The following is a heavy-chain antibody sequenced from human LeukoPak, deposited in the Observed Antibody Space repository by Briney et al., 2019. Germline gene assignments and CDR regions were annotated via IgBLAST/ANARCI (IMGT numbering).Heavy chain of an antibody. J-gene: IGHJ4*02. V-gene: IGHV4-61*02. D-gene: IGHD3-16*02. CDR3: ARGVHMITFGGVIVMDIRYFDY. Sequence: SETLSLTCTVSGGSISSSSYYWSWIRQPAGKGLEWIGRIYTSGSTNYNPSLKSRVTMSVDTSKNQFSLKLSSVTAADTAVYYCARGVHMITFGGVIVMDIRYFDYWGQGTLVTVSS. CDR1: GGSISSSSYY. CDR2: IYTSGST.